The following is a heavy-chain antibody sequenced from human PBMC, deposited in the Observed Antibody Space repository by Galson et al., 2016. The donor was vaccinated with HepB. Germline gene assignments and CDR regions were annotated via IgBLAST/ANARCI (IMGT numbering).Heavy chain of an antibody. J-gene: IGHJ6*03. V-gene: IGHV1-18*04. Sequence: SVKVSCKASGYTFTKYGISWVRQAPGQGLEWLGLISSFNGNTNYAHNFRGRVTMTSDASTNTAYMELRSLRSDDSAVYYCARRDYTSGYDSFYYMDVRGGGTTVTVSS. CDR2: ISSFNGNT. CDR1: GYTFTKYG. CDR3: ARRDYTSGYDSFYYMDV. D-gene: IGHD5-12*01.